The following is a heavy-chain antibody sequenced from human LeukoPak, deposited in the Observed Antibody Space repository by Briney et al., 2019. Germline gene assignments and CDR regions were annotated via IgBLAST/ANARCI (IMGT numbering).Heavy chain of an antibody. CDR3: AKGSPFTVSTDYFDF. J-gene: IGHJ4*02. D-gene: IGHD4-17*01. CDR1: GFTFSSYA. CDR2: ISYDGSNK. Sequence: GGSLRLSCAASGFTFSSYAMHWVRQAPGKGLEWVAVISYDGSNKYYADSVKGRFTISRDNSKNTLYLQMNSLRAEDTALYYCAKGSPFTVSTDYFDFWGQGTLVTVSS. V-gene: IGHV3-30-3*01.